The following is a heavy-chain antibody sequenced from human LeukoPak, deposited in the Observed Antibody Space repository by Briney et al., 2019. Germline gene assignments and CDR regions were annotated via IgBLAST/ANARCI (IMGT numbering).Heavy chain of an antibody. V-gene: IGHV4-59*08. J-gene: IGHJ4*02. CDR3: ARLNAGIAAAGTDY. CDR2: IYYSGNI. Sequence: SETLSLTCTVSGGSISSYYWSWIRQPPGKGLEWIAYIYYSGNINYNPSLKSRVTISVDTSKNQFSLKLSSVTAADTAVYYCARLNAGIAAAGTDYWGQGTLVTVSS. D-gene: IGHD6-13*01. CDR1: GGSISSYY.